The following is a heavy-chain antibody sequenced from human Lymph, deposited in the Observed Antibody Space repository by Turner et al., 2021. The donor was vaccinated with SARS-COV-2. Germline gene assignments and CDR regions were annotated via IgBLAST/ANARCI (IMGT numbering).Heavy chain of an antibody. J-gene: IGHJ4*02. CDR1: GFTFSSYS. CDR2: ISSRGSYI. CDR3: ARENLGELFDY. D-gene: IGHD3-16*01. Sequence: VQLVESGGSMVEPGGSLRLYCAATGFTFSSYSMNWVRQAPGKGLECVSSISSRGSYIYYADSVKSRFTISRDNAKNSLYLQMNSLRSDDTAVYYCARENLGELFDYWGQGTLVTVSS. V-gene: IGHV3-21*01.